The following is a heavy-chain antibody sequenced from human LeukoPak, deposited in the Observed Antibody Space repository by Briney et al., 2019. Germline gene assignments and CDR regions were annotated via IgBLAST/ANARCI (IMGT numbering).Heavy chain of an antibody. J-gene: IGHJ4*02. CDR3: ARDGPLDYDSTGYYIDH. Sequence: GGSLRLSCAASGFTFSSNSMNWVRQAPGKGLEWASSISGSSSYIHYADSVKGRFTISRDNAKNSLYLQINSLRAEDTAVYYCARDGPLDYDSTGYYIDHWGQGTLVTVSS. CDR1: GFTFSSNS. D-gene: IGHD3-22*01. V-gene: IGHV3-21*01. CDR2: ISGSSSYI.